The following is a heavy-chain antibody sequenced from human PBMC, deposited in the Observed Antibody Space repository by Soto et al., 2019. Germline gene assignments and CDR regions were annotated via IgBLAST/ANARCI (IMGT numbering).Heavy chain of an antibody. CDR2: IYSGGST. CDR1: GFTVSSNY. D-gene: IGHD6-19*01. J-gene: IGHJ6*02. V-gene: IGHV3-66*01. CDR3: ARDGARIAVAGTTSRYYGMDV. Sequence: EVQLVESGGGLVQPGGSLRLSCAASGFTVSSNYMSWVRQAPGKGLEWVSVIYSGGSTYYADSVKGRFTISRDNSKNTLYLQMNSLSAGDTAVYYCARDGARIAVAGTTSRYYGMDVWGQGTTVTVSS.